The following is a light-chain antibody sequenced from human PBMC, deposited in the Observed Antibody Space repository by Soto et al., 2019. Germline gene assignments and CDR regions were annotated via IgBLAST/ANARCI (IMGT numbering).Light chain of an antibody. CDR3: QQSYSTPECT. CDR1: QSITNY. V-gene: IGKV1-39*01. CDR2: AAS. Sequence: DIQITQSPSSLSASVGDRVTITCRTSQSITNYLNWYQQKPGKAPKLLIYAASSLQSGVPSRFSGRGSGTDFTLTISSLQPEDFATYYCQQSYSTPECTFGQGTKLEIK. J-gene: IGKJ2*02.